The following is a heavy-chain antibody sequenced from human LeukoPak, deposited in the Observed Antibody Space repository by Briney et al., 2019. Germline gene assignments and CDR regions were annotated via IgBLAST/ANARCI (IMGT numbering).Heavy chain of an antibody. CDR3: ARGFYYDSGVFPDFQTFDS. Sequence: ASVKVSCKASGYNFNTYGISWVRQAPGQGPEWVGWISPYNGNTKYARKFQDRVTMTTDTSTSTAYMELRSLRSDDTAVYFCARGFYYDSGVFPDFQTFDSWGQGTLVTVSS. CDR1: GYNFNTYG. V-gene: IGHV1-18*01. J-gene: IGHJ4*02. D-gene: IGHD3-22*01. CDR2: ISPYNGNT.